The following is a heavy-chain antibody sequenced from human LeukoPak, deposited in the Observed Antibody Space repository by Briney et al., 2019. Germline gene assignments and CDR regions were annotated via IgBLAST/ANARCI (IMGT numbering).Heavy chain of an antibody. V-gene: IGHV1-24*01. CDR3: ATDSYQRGGGYYRY. CDR1: GYTLTELS. J-gene: IGHJ4*02. Sequence: ASVKVSCKASGYTLTELSMHWVRQAPGKGLEWMGGFDPEDGETIYAQKVQGRVTMTEDTSTDTAYMELSSLRSEDTAVYYCATDSYQRGGGYYRYWGQGTLVTVSS. CDR2: FDPEDGET. D-gene: IGHD3-3*01.